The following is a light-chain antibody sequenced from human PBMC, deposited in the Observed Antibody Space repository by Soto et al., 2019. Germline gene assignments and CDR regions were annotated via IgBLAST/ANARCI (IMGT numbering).Light chain of an antibody. J-gene: IGLJ1*01. CDR3: GTWDSSLSADNYV. V-gene: IGLV1-51*01. Sequence: QSVLTQPPSVSAAPGQKVTISCFGSSSNIGNNYVSWYQQLPGTAPKLLIYDNNKRPSGIPDRFSGSKSGTSATLGITGLQTGDEADYFCGTWDSSLSADNYVFGIGTKVTVL. CDR2: DNN. CDR1: SSNIGNNY.